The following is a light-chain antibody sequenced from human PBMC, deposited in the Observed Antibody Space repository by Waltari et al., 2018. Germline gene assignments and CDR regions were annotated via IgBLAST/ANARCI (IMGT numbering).Light chain of an antibody. CDR2: KGN. CDR3: LLYMGSGIWV. Sequence: QTVVTHEPSLSVYPGGTVTLTCALSSGSLSDTSYASWYQQPPGQPPRTLVYKGNRRSSGVPDRFSGSILGNKAALTITGAQADDESDYYCLLYMGSGIWVFGGGTKLTVL. J-gene: IGLJ3*02. V-gene: IGLV8-61*01. CDR1: SGSLSDTSY.